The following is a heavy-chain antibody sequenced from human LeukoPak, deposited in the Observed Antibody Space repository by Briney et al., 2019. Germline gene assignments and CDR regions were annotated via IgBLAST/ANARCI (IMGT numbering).Heavy chain of an antibody. CDR2: ISGSGGTT. D-gene: IGHD1-26*01. Sequence: GGSLRLSCAASGPTFSSYAMSWVRQAPGKGLEWVSAISGSGGTTYYTDSVKGRFTISRDNSKNTLYLQINSLRAEDTAVYYCAKASGSYFWSFDYWGQGTLVTVSS. CDR3: AKASGSYFWSFDY. V-gene: IGHV3-23*01. CDR1: GPTFSSYA. J-gene: IGHJ4*02.